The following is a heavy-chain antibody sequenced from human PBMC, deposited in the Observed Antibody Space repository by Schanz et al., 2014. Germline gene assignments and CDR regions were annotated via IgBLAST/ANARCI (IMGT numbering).Heavy chain of an antibody. CDR1: GYTFTSYG. CDR3: ARVSMEFERGKSYYYYMDV. CDR2: MNPNSGDT. Sequence: QVQLVQSGAEVKKPGASVKVSCKASGYTFTSYGISWVRQAPGQGLEWMGWMNPNSGDTGYPRKFQDRVTMTRNTSISTAYMELNSLTSEDTAVYYCARVSMEFERGKSYYYYMDVWGRGTTVNDSS. V-gene: IGHV1-8*02. D-gene: IGHD3-10*01. J-gene: IGHJ6*03.